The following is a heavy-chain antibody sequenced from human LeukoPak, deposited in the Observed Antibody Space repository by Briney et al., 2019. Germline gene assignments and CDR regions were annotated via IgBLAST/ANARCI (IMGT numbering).Heavy chain of an antibody. J-gene: IGHJ4*02. V-gene: IGHV3-21*01. CDR3: ARDSIAVAGPESYFDY. Sequence: GGSLRLSCAASGFTFSSYSMNWVRQAPGKGLEWVLSISSSSYIYYADSVKGRFTISRDNAKNSLYLQMNSLRAEDTAVYYCARDSIAVAGPESYFDYWGQGTLVTVSS. CDR2: ISSSSYI. D-gene: IGHD6-19*01. CDR1: GFTFSSYS.